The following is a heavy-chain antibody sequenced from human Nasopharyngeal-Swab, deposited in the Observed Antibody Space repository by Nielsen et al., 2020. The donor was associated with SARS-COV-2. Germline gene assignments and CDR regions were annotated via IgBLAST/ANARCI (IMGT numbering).Heavy chain of an antibody. CDR3: ARCSGGSIVLYYFDY. Sequence: SETLSLTCTVSGGSISSSSYYWSWIRQPPGKGLEWIGEINHSGSTNYNPSLKSRVTISVDTSKNQFSLKLSSVTAADTAVYYCARCSGGSIVLYYFDYWGQGTLVTVSS. J-gene: IGHJ4*02. D-gene: IGHD2-15*01. CDR2: INHSGST. CDR1: GGSISSSSYY. V-gene: IGHV4-39*07.